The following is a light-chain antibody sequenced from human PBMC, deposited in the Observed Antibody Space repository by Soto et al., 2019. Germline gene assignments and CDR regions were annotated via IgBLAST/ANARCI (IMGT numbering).Light chain of an antibody. Sequence: DIQMTQSPSTLSSSVGDRATITCRASQSISTWLSWYQQKPGKAPKLLIYKASTLESGVPSRFNGSGSGTEFTLTISSLQPGDFATYYWQQYNSYPWTFGQGTKVEIK. CDR1: QSISTW. CDR3: QQYNSYPWT. V-gene: IGKV1-5*03. CDR2: KAS. J-gene: IGKJ1*01.